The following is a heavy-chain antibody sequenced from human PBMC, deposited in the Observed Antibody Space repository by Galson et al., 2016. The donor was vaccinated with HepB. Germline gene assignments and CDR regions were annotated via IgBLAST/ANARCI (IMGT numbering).Heavy chain of an antibody. CDR2: IWYSGKSK. CDR3: VRMGYFGSGSSGHY. J-gene: IGHJ4*02. V-gene: IGHV3-33*01. CDR1: GFDFRSHG. Sequence: SLRLSCAASGFDFRSHGMHWVRQAPGRGLEWVALIWYSGKSKHYSDSVRGRFTISRDNTKNSLYLQMNSLRAEDTAVYYCVRMGYFGSGSSGHYWGQGTLVTVSS. D-gene: IGHD3-10*01.